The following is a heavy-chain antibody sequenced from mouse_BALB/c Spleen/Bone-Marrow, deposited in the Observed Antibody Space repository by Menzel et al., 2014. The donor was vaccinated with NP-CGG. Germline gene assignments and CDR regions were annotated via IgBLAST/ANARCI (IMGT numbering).Heavy chain of an antibody. CDR3: ARRRGTMITTRDAMDY. Sequence: QVQLQQSGAELVRPGASVKLSCKASGYTFTSYWMNWVKQRPEQGLEWIGRIDPYDSETHYNQKLKDKAILTVDKSSSTAYMQLSSLTSEDSAVYYCARRRGTMITTRDAMDYWGQGTSVTVSS. J-gene: IGHJ4*01. CDR1: GYTFTSYW. V-gene: IGHV1-52*01. D-gene: IGHD2-4*01. CDR2: IDPYDSET.